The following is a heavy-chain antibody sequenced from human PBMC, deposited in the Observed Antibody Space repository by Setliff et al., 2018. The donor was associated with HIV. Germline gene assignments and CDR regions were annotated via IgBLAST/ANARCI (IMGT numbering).Heavy chain of an antibody. V-gene: IGHV4-61*01. CDR2: IYYSGST. D-gene: IGHD6-19*01. J-gene: IGHJ4*02. CDR1: DDSISSGTYY. CDR3: ARHSRGWHRGVDY. Sequence: PSETLSLTCTVSDDSISSGTYYWSWIRQPPGKGLEWIGSIYYSGSTNYNPSLKSRVTISVDTSKNQFSLKLSSVTAADTAVYYCARHSRGWHRGVDYWGQGTLVTVPQ.